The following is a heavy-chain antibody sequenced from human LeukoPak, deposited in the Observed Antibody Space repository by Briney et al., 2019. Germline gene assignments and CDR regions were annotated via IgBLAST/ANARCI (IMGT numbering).Heavy chain of an antibody. CDR2: IYYSGST. D-gene: IGHD3-22*01. V-gene: IGHV4-59*06. CDR1: GGSISSYY. Sequence: SETLSLTCTVSGGSISSYYWSWIRQHPGKGLEWIGYIYYSGSTYYNPSLKSRVTISVDTSKNQFSLKLSSVTAADTAVYYCARGRMYYYDSSGYYPGGHFDYWGQGTLVTVSS. J-gene: IGHJ4*02. CDR3: ARGRMYYYDSSGYYPGGHFDY.